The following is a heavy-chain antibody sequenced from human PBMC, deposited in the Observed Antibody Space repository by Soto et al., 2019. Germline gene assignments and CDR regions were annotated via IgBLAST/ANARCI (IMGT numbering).Heavy chain of an antibody. CDR1: GDSISNGGYS. Sequence: QLQLQESGSGLVKPSQTLSLTCAVSGDSISNGGYSWNWIRQPPGKGLEWIGYIYHSGGTDYNPSLKSRVTITVDSSNNHLSLKLSSVTAADTAVYYCARDSRSGYYLEFWGQGTLVTVSS. D-gene: IGHD3-22*01. V-gene: IGHV4-30-2*01. J-gene: IGHJ4*02. CDR3: ARDSRSGYYLEF. CDR2: IYHSGGT.